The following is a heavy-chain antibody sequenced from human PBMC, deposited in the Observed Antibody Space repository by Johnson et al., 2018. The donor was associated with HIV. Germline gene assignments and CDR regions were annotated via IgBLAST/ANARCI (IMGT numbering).Heavy chain of an antibody. D-gene: IGHD3-9*01. CDR1: GFTVSSNY. CDR2: IQSKTDGGTT. J-gene: IGHJ3*02. CDR3: AKDTIAGVKGDSLI. V-gene: IGHV3-15*01. Sequence: VQLVESGGGLIQPGGSLRLSCAASGFTVSSNYMSWVRQAPGKGLEWVGRIQSKTDGGTTDYAAPVKGSFTLSRDDSKNMLHLQMNSLRAEDTAVYYCAKDTIAGVKGDSLIWGQGTMVTVSS.